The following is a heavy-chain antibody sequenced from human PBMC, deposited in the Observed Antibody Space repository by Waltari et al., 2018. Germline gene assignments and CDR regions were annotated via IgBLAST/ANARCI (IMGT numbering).Heavy chain of an antibody. V-gene: IGHV3-7*04. CDR3: ARGPRGYGRNRADY. CDR2: IKQDGSEK. J-gene: IGHJ4*02. CDR1: GFTFSSYC. Sequence: EVQLVESGGGLVQPGGSLRLSCAASGFTFSSYCMSWVRQAPGKGLEWVANIKQDGSEKYYVDSVKGRFTISRDNAKNSLYLQMNSLRAEDTAVYYCARGPRGYGRNRADYWGQGTLVTVSS. D-gene: IGHD6-25*01.